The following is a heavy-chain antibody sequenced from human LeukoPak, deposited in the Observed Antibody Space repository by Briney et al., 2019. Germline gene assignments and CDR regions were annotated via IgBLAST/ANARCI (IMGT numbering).Heavy chain of an antibody. CDR2: ISSSSSYI. D-gene: IGHD6-13*01. V-gene: IGHV3-21*01. CDR1: GFTFSSYS. J-gene: IGHJ4*02. Sequence: PGGSLRLSCAASGFTFSSYSMNWVRQAPGKGLEWVSSISSSSSYIYYADSVKGRFTISRDNAKNSLYLQMNSLRAEDTAVYYCAREGYSSSWYLGYWGQGTLATVFS. CDR3: AREGYSSSWYLGY.